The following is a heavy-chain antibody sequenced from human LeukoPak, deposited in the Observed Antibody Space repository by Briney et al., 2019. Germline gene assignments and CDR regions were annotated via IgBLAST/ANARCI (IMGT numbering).Heavy chain of an antibody. CDR1: GGSISSSSYY. Sequence: SETLSLTCTVSGGSISSSSYYWGWIRQPPGKGLEWIGSIYYNGSTYYNPSLKSRVTISVDTSKNQFSLKLSSVTAADTAVYYCARRYDYVWGSYRYGFDYWGQGTLVTVSS. J-gene: IGHJ4*02. D-gene: IGHD3-16*02. V-gene: IGHV4-39*01. CDR2: IYYNGST. CDR3: ARRYDYVWGSYRYGFDY.